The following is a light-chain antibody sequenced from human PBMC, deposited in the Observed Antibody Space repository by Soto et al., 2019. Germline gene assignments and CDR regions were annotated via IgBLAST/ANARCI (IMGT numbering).Light chain of an antibody. V-gene: IGLV2-14*01. Sequence: QSALTQPASVSGSPGQSITISCTGTSSDVGGYNYVSWYQQHPGKAPKLMIYEVSNRPSGVSNRFSGSKSGNTASLTISGLQAEDEADYYCSSYTSSGSFGGGTKLTVL. CDR2: EVS. J-gene: IGLJ3*02. CDR3: SSYTSSGS. CDR1: SSDVGGYNY.